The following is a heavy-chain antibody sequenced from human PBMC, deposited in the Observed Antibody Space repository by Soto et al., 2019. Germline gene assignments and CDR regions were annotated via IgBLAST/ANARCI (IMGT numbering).Heavy chain of an antibody. CDR3: ARHIKGDSEQLFFDY. CDR2: IYYSGST. Sequence: PSETLSLTCTVSGGSISSYYWSWIRQPPGKGLEWIGYIYYSGSTNYNPSLKSRVTISVDTSKNQFSLKLSSVTAADTAVYYCARHIKGDSEQLFFDYWGQGTLVTVSS. J-gene: IGHJ4*02. D-gene: IGHD2-21*02. CDR1: GGSISSYY. V-gene: IGHV4-59*08.